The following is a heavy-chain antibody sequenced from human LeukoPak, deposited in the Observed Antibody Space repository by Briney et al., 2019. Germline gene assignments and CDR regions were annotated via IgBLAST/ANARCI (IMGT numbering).Heavy chain of an antibody. V-gene: IGHV3-49*03. D-gene: IGHD3-22*01. CDR1: GFTFGETA. CDR3: VRRYDSGGYHRAPLDS. J-gene: IGHJ4*02. CDR2: IRSKTSGGTT. Sequence: GGSLRLSCTTSGFTFGETAMNWFRQAPGKGLEWVGFIRSKTSGGTTEYAASVKGRFSISRDDSKSIAYLQMNSLKTEDTAVYYCVRRYDSGGYHRAPLDSWGQGALVTVSS.